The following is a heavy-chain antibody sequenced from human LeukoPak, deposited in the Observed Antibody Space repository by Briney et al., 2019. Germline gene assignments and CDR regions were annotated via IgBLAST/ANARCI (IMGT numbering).Heavy chain of an antibody. CDR2: IYTSGST. V-gene: IGHV4-61*02. CDR1: GGSISSGSYY. D-gene: IGHD1-1*01. J-gene: IGHJ4*02. CDR3: ASEGTTFSSFDY. Sequence: SETLSLTCTVSGGSISSGSYYWSWIRQPAGNGLEWIGRIYTSGSTNYNPSLKSRVTISVDTSKNQFSLKLNSVIATDTAVYYCASEGTTFSSFDYWGQGTLVTVSS.